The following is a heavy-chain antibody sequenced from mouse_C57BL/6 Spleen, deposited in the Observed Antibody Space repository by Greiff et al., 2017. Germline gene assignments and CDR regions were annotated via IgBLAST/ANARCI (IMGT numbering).Heavy chain of an antibody. CDR3: ARDYYGSFYFDY. CDR1: GYTFTSYW. D-gene: IGHD1-1*01. CDR2: IDPSDSYT. Sequence: QVQLQQPGAELVRPGTSVKLSCKASGYTFTSYWMHWVKQRPGQGLEWIGVIDPSDSYTNYNQKFKGKATLTVDTSSSTAYMQLSSLTSEDSAVYYCARDYYGSFYFDYWGKGTTLTVSS. V-gene: IGHV1-59*01. J-gene: IGHJ2*01.